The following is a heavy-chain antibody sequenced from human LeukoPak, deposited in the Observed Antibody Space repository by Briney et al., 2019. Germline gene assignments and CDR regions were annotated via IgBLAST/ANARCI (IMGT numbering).Heavy chain of an antibody. Sequence: GESLKISCKGSGYSFTSYWIGWVRQMPGKGLEWMGIIYPGDSDTRYSPSFRGQVTISADKSISTAYLQWSSLKASDTAMYYCARSHRQLLWFGELFLDAFDIWGQGTMVTVSS. CDR1: GYSFTSYW. D-gene: IGHD3-10*01. J-gene: IGHJ3*02. V-gene: IGHV5-51*01. CDR3: ARSHRQLLWFGELFLDAFDI. CDR2: IYPGDSDT.